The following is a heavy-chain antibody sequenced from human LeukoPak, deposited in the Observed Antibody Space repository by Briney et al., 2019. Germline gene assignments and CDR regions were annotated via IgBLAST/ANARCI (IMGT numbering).Heavy chain of an antibody. Sequence: GASVKVSCKASGYTFTGYYMHWVRQAPGQGLEWMGWINPNSGGTNYAQKFQGRVTMTRDTSISTVYLELRSLRSDDTAVYYCARGIAADRGYWGQGTLVTVSS. CDR2: INPNSGGT. J-gene: IGHJ4*02. D-gene: IGHD6-13*01. CDR3: ARGIAADRGY. V-gene: IGHV1-2*02. CDR1: GYTFTGYY.